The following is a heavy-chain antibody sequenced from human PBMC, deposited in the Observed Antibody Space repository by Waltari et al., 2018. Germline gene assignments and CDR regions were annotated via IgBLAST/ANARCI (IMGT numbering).Heavy chain of an antibody. CDR1: GSSFTNYA. Sequence: HVPLVLSRSEWTKPGDSVKVSGTRYGSSFTNYALNSLRQAPGQGLEWMGWITTNTENPTYTQGLTRRFVFSLDTSVSTAYLQINDLKAEDTAIYYCAREVVPAAKIVVNWFDPWGQGTQVTVSS. D-gene: IGHD2-2*01. V-gene: IGHV7-4-1*02. CDR2: ITTNTENP. J-gene: IGHJ5*02. CDR3: AREVVPAAKIVVNWFDP.